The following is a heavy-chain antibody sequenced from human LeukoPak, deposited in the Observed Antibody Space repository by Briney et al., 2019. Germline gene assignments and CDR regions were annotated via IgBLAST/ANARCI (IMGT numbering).Heavy chain of an antibody. Sequence: SETLSLTCAVSGGSISSNNWWSWVRQAPGKGLEWIGEIYHSGNSNYNPSLKSRVTISVDKSKNQFSLKLTSVTAADTAVYYCASRNLHPRYYMDIWGKGTTVTVSS. J-gene: IGHJ6*03. CDR1: GGSISSNNW. V-gene: IGHV4-4*02. D-gene: IGHD1-14*01. CDR2: IYHSGNS. CDR3: ASRNLHPRYYMDI.